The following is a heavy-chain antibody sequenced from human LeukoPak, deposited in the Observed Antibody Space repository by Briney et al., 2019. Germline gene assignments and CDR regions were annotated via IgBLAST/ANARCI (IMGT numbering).Heavy chain of an antibody. V-gene: IGHV4-39*07. Sequence: KPSETLSLTCTVSGGSISSSSYYWGWIRQPPGKGLEWIGSIYYSGSTYYNPSLKSRVTISVDTSKNQFSLKLSSVTAADTAVYYCAREGGIAAAALVPRYYFDYWGQGTLVTVSS. J-gene: IGHJ4*02. D-gene: IGHD6-13*01. CDR2: IYYSGST. CDR3: AREGGIAAAALVPRYYFDY. CDR1: GGSISSSSYY.